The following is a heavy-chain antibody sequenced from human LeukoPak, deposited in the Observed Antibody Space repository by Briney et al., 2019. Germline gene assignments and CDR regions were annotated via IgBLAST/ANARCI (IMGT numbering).Heavy chain of an antibody. CDR3: ARISITMVRGPGWFDP. J-gene: IGHJ5*02. CDR2: IYYSGST. D-gene: IGHD3-10*01. CDR1: GGSISSYY. V-gene: IGHV4-59*01. Sequence: SETLSLTCTVSGGSISSYYWSWIRQPPGKGLEWIGYIYYSGSTNYNPSLKSRVTISVDTSQNQFSLKLSSVTAADTAVYYCARISITMVRGPGWFDPWGQGTLVTVSS.